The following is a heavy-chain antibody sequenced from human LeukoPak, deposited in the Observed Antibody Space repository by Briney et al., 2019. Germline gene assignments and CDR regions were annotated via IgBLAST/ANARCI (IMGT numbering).Heavy chain of an antibody. CDR1: GYTFTSYD. V-gene: IGHV1-8*01. CDR2: MNPNSGNT. D-gene: IGHD3-10*01. J-gene: IGHJ4*02. Sequence: ASVKVSCKASGYTFTSYDINWVRQATGQGLEWMGWMNPNSGNTGYAQKFQGRVTMTRNTSISTAYMELSSLRSEDTAVYYCARGRKWRHGSGSYYHYWGQGALVTVSS. CDR3: ARGRKWRHGSGSYYHY.